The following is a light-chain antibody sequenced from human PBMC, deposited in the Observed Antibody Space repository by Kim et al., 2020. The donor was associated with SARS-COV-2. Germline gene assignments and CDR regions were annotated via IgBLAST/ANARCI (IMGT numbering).Light chain of an antibody. CDR3: SSYTSSNIWV. J-gene: IGLJ3*02. CDR1: SSDVGGYNY. Sequence: GQSITISCTGTSSDVGGYNYVSWYQQHPGRAPKIIIYDVSNRPSGVSSRFSGSKSGNTASLTVSGLQAEDEADYYCSSYTSSNIWVFGGGTKLTVL. V-gene: IGLV2-14*03. CDR2: DVS.